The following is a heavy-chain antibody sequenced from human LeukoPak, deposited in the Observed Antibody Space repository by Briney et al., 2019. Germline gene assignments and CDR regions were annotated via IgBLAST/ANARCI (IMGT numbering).Heavy chain of an antibody. CDR1: GGSISSYY. CDR2: IYYSGST. V-gene: IGHV4-59*12. Sequence: SSETLSLTCTVSGGSISSYYWSWIRQPPGKGLEWIGYIYYSGSTYYNPSLKSRVTISVDTSKNQFSLKLSSVTAADTAVYYCARDRRWYGLDYWGQGTLVTVSS. CDR3: ARDRRWYGLDY. J-gene: IGHJ4*02. D-gene: IGHD4-23*01.